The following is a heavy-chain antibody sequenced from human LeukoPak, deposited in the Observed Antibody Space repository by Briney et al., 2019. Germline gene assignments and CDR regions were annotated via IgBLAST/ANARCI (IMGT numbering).Heavy chain of an antibody. V-gene: IGHV3-21*01. CDR2: ISSSSSYI. J-gene: IGHJ4*02. CDR3: ARLGDGYKFDC. Sequence: GGSLRLSCAASGFTFSSHAMGWVRQAPGKGLEWVSSISSSSSYIYYADSVKGRFTISRDNAKNSLYLQMNSLRAEDTAVYYCARLGDGYKFDCWGQGTLVTVSS. D-gene: IGHD5-24*01. CDR1: GFTFSSHA.